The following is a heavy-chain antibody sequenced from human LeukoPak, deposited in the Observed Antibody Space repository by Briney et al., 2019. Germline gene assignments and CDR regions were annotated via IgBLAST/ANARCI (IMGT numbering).Heavy chain of an antibody. Sequence: ASVKVSCKASGCTFTSYGISWVRQAPGQGLEWMGWISAYNGNTNYAQKLQGRVTMTTDTSTSTAYMELRSLRSDDTAVYYCARGHEGSTSKLYEFDYWGQGTLVTVSS. CDR3: ARGHEGSTSKLYEFDY. V-gene: IGHV1-18*01. D-gene: IGHD2-2*01. CDR1: GCTFTSYG. J-gene: IGHJ4*02. CDR2: ISAYNGNT.